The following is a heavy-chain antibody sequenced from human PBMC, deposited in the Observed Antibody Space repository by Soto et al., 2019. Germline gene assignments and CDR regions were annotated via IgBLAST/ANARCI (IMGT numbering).Heavy chain of an antibody. D-gene: IGHD1-1*01. Sequence: ESLKISCQGSGYSFTTHLITWVRQTPGKGLEWLGRIDPSNSYINYSPSFQGHVTISVDRSISSAYLQWSRLEASDNAIYKSARPLSEPKEEYKAYYFYGLDVWGQGTKVTVSS. CDR2: IDPSNSYI. J-gene: IGHJ6*02. V-gene: IGHV5-10-1*01. CDR1: GYSFTTHL. CDR3: ARPLSEPKEEYKAYYFYGLDV.